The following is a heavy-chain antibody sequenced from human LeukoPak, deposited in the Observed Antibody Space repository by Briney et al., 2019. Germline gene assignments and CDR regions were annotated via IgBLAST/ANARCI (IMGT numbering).Heavy chain of an antibody. V-gene: IGHV3-23*01. CDR3: AKDRTYSSSPAYFQH. J-gene: IGHJ1*01. D-gene: IGHD6-13*01. CDR1: GFTFTTYA. CDR2: LSGSGGTA. Sequence: GGSLRLSCAASGFTFTTYAMSWVRQAPGKGLEWVSPLSGSGGTAYYADSVKGRFTLSTDNSKNTVYLQVNSLRADDTAVYYCAKDRTYSSSPAYFQHWGQGTLVIVSS.